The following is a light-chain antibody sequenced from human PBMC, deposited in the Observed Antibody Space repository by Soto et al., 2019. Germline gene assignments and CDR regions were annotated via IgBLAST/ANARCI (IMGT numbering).Light chain of an antibody. CDR1: QSISRH. Sequence: DIQMTQSPSSLFASVGDRVTITCRASQSISRHLNWYQQKPGKAPNLLIYGASSLQSGVPSRFSGSGSGTDFTLTISRLQPEDFATYYCQQTDSTPRTFGQGTKVEIK. CDR3: QQTDSTPRT. V-gene: IGKV1-39*01. J-gene: IGKJ1*01. CDR2: GAS.